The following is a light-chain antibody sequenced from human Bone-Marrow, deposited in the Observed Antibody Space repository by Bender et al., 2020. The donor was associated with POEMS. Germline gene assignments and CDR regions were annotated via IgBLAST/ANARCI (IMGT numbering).Light chain of an antibody. Sequence: QSALTQPRSVSGSFGQSVTISCTGTSSDVGGYNFVSWYQQHPGRAPKLIISDVNTRPSGVPDRFSGSKSGNTASLTISGLQPDDEADYYCCSYAGSFWVFGAGTQMTVL. CDR1: SSDVGGYNF. J-gene: IGLJ3*02. V-gene: IGLV2-11*01. CDR3: CSYAGSFWV. CDR2: DVN.